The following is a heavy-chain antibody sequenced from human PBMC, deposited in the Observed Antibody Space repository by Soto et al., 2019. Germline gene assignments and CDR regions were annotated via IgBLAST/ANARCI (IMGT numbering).Heavy chain of an antibody. V-gene: IGHV3-30-3*01. Sequence: GGSLRLSCVASGFIFSDYAMHWARQAPGKGLEWVALISPAGTNQYYADSAKGRFTISRDNSKNTLYLQMNSLRPEDTGLYYCARENSRISPRLFKHWGHGTLVTVYS. CDR3: ARENSRISPRLFKH. D-gene: IGHD2-21*01. CDR2: ISPAGTNQ. CDR1: GFIFSDYA. J-gene: IGHJ1*01.